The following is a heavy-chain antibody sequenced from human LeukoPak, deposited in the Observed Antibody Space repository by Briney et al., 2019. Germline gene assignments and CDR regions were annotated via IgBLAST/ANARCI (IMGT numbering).Heavy chain of an antibody. Sequence: PGGTLRLSCAASGFTFSTYGMNWVRQAPGKGLEWVSGISPSGEITYYTDSVKGRFTISRDNSKHTVSLQMNSLRGEDTAVYYCARVGGYSGYDSDYWGQGTLVTVSS. D-gene: IGHD5-12*01. J-gene: IGHJ4*02. CDR3: ARVGGYSGYDSDY. CDR1: GFTFSTYG. CDR2: ISPSGEIT. V-gene: IGHV3-23*01.